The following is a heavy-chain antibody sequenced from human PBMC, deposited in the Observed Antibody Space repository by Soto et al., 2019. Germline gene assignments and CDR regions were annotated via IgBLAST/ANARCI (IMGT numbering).Heavy chain of an antibody. D-gene: IGHD3-16*01. Sequence: SEPLSLTCTVSGGSISIGGYYWSWIRQHPGKGLEWIGYIYYSGSTYYNPSLKSRVTMSVDTSKNQFSLKLSSVTAVDTAVYYCARNGGGFLAYMDVWGQGTTVT. V-gene: IGHV4-31*03. CDR1: GGSISIGGYY. CDR3: ARNGGGFLAYMDV. CDR2: IYYSGST. J-gene: IGHJ6*02.